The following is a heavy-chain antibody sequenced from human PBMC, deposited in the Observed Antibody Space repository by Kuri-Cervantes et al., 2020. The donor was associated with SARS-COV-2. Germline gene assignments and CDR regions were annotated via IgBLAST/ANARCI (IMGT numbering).Heavy chain of an antibody. V-gene: IGHV4-39*01. D-gene: IGHD1-26*01. CDR1: GVSLRSVNFY. Sequence: GSLRLSCTVSGVSLRSVNFYWGWFRQPPGKGLEWLGSVYYNGDTYYNPSLKSRLTVSIVAAKRQFSLRLTSVTVADTAVYFCARPERQGEDAFDIWGQGKMVTVSS. CDR2: VYYNGDT. CDR3: ARPERQGEDAFDI. J-gene: IGHJ3*02.